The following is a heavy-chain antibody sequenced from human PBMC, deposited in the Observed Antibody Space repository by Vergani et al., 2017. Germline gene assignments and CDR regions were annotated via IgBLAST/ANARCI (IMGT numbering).Heavy chain of an antibody. J-gene: IGHJ4*02. Sequence: EVQLVETGGGLIQPGGSLRLSCAASGFTVSSNYLGWVRQARGKGLEWVSVIYGGGSTYDADSVKGRFTISRDNSKNTLYLQMNSLRAEDTAVYYCARLSDYWGQGTLVTVSS. CDR2: IYGGGST. CDR3: ARLSDY. CDR1: GFTVSSNY. V-gene: IGHV3-53*02.